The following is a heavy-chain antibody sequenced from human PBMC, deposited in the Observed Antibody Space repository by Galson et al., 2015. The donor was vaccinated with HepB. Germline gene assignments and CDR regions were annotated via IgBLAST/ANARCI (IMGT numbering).Heavy chain of an antibody. CDR2: ISYDGSNK. Sequence: SLRLSCAASGFTFSSYAMHWVRQAPGKGLEWVAVISYDGSNKYYADSVKGRLTISRDNSKNTLYLQMNSLRAEDTAVYYCARDGVGALDYWGQGTLVTVSS. CDR1: GFTFSSYA. V-gene: IGHV3-30-3*01. CDR3: ARDGVGALDY. D-gene: IGHD1-26*01. J-gene: IGHJ4*02.